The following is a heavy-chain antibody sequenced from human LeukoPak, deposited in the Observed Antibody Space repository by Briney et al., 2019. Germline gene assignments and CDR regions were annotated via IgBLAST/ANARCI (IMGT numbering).Heavy chain of an antibody. D-gene: IGHD6-19*01. CDR1: GCTFTSNG. Sequence: ASVKVSCKASGCTFTSNGISWVRQAPGQGLEWVGWISVYNGNTNYAQNLQGRVTMTTDTSTSTAYMDLRSLRSDDTAVYYCARDKGGAYSTGWYDYWGQGTLVTVSS. V-gene: IGHV1-18*01. CDR3: ARDKGGAYSTGWYDY. J-gene: IGHJ4*02. CDR2: ISVYNGNT.